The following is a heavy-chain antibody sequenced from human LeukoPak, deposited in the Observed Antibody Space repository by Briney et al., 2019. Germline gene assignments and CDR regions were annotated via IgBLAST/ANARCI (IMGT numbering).Heavy chain of an antibody. Sequence: GGSLRLSCAASGFSVINNYMSWVRQAPGKGLEWVSVIYEGDSTYYADFVKGRFTITRDNSKNTLYLQMNSLRAEDTAVYYCAREESGSYFRYWGQGTLVTVSS. D-gene: IGHD1-26*01. V-gene: IGHV3-53*01. CDR3: AREESGSYFRY. CDR1: GFSVINNY. J-gene: IGHJ4*02. CDR2: IYEGDST.